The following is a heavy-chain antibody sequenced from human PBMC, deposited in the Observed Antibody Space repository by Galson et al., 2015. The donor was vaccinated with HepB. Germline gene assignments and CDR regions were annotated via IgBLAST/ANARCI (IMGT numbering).Heavy chain of an antibody. D-gene: IGHD3-3*01. J-gene: IGHJ6*02. Sequence: QSGAEVKKPGESLKISCKGSGYSFTSYWIGWVRQMPGKGLEWMGIIYPGDSDTRYSPSFQGQVTISADKSISTAYLQWSSLKASDTAMYYCARRDFWSGTAGGMDVWGQGTTVTVSS. V-gene: IGHV5-51*01. CDR2: IYPGDSDT. CDR1: GYSFTSYW. CDR3: ARRDFWSGTAGGMDV.